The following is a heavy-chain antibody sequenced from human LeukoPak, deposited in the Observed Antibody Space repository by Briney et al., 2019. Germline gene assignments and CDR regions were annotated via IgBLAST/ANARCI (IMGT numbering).Heavy chain of an antibody. CDR3: AREDYFDY. Sequence: GGSLRLSCAASGFTFSNYSMNWVRRAPGKGLEWVSSISTSSSYIYYADSVKGRFTLSRDNAKNSLYLQMNSLRAEDTAVYYCAREDYFDYWGQGTLVTVSS. V-gene: IGHV3-21*01. J-gene: IGHJ4*02. CDR1: GFTFSNYS. CDR2: ISTSSSYI.